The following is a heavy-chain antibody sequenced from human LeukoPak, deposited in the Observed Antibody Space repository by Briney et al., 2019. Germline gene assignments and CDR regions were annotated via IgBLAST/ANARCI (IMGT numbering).Heavy chain of an antibody. V-gene: IGHV1-69*05. Sequence: VKVSCKASRGTFSSYAISWVRQAPGQGLEWMGGIIPIFGTANYAQKFQGRVTITTDESTSTAYMELSSLRSEDTAVYYCARPRDPTYYYDSSGWTDAYDICGQGTMVTVSS. CDR3: ARPRDPTYYYDSSGWTDAYDI. D-gene: IGHD3-22*01. CDR1: RGTFSSYA. CDR2: IIPIFGTA. J-gene: IGHJ3*02.